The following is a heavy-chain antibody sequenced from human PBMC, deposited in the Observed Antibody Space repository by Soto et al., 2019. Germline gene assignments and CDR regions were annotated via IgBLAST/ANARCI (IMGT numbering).Heavy chain of an antibody. J-gene: IGHJ4*02. CDR3: ARGPSIEWLIDY. D-gene: IGHD3-3*01. Sequence: ASVKVSCKASGGTFSSYAISWVRQAPGQGLEWMGGIIPIFGTANYAQKFQGRVTITADESTSTAYMELSSLRSEDTAVYYCARGPSIEWLIDYWGQGTLVTVSS. CDR1: GGTFSSYA. V-gene: IGHV1-69*13. CDR2: IIPIFGTA.